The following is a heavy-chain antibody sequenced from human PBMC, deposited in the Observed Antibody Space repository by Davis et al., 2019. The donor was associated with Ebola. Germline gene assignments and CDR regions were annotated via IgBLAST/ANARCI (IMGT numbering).Heavy chain of an antibody. D-gene: IGHD5-24*01. Sequence: PGGSLRLSCAASGFTFSSYGMHWVRQAPGKGLEWVAVISYDGSNKYYADSVKGRFTISRDNSKNTLYLQMNSLRAEDTAVYYCARFEMATIGFDYWGQGTLVTVSS. CDR1: GFTFSSYG. V-gene: IGHV3-30*03. J-gene: IGHJ4*02. CDR3: ARFEMATIGFDY. CDR2: ISYDGSNK.